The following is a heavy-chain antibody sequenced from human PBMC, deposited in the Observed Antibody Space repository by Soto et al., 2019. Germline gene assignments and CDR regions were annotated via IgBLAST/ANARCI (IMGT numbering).Heavy chain of an antibody. CDR2: IYYSGAT. Sequence: TSETLSLTCTVSGGSISSYYWSWIRQPPGKGLEWIGYIYYSGATHYNASLKSRVTISVDTSKNQFFLKLSFVTAADTAVYFCGGHYGSGNYYSPITYWGQGALVTVSS. CDR3: GGHYGSGNYYSPITY. J-gene: IGHJ4*02. CDR1: GGSISSYY. D-gene: IGHD3-10*01. V-gene: IGHV4-59*08.